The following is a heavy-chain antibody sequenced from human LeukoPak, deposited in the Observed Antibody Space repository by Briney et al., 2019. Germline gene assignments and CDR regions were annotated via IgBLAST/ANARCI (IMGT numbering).Heavy chain of an antibody. D-gene: IGHD2-15*01. J-gene: IGHJ3*02. CDR1: GFTFSSYA. CDR3: ARECGGSCYDAFDI. CDR2: ISYDGSNK. Sequence: GRSLRLSCAASGFTFSSYAMHWVRQAPGKGLEWVAVISYDGSNKYYADSVKGRFTISRDNSKNTLYLQMNSLRAEDTAVYYCARECGGSCYDAFDIWGQGTMVTVSS. V-gene: IGHV3-30-3*01.